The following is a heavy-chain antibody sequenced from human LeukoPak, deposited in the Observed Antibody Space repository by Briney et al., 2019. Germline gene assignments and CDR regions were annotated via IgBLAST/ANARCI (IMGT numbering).Heavy chain of an antibody. J-gene: IGHJ6*02. D-gene: IGHD6-19*01. Sequence: GGSLRLSCAASGFTFSTYSMNWVRQAPGKGLEWVSSISSSRDHIYYADSVKGRFTISRDNAENSLHLQMSSLRAEDTAVYYCARVLGAVAGTVYYYYGMDVWGQGTTVTVSS. CDR3: ARVLGAVAGTVYYYYGMDV. V-gene: IGHV3-21*01. CDR1: GFTFSTYS. CDR2: ISSSRDHI.